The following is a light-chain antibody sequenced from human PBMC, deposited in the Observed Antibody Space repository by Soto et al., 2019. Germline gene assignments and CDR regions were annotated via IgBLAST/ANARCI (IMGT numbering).Light chain of an antibody. J-gene: IGLJ3*02. Sequence: QTVVTQPPSASGTPGQRVTISCSGSSSNIGSNYVYWYQQLPGTAPKLLIYRNNQRPSGVPGRFSGPKSGTSASLAISGLRSEDEADYYCAAWDDSLSGWVFGGGTKVTVL. CDR3: AAWDDSLSGWV. CDR1: SSNIGSNY. V-gene: IGLV1-47*01. CDR2: RNN.